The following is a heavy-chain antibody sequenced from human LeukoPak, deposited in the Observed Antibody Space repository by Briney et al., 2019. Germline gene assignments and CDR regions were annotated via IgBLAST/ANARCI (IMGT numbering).Heavy chain of an antibody. CDR1: GYTFTSYY. Sequence: ASVKVSCKASGYTFTSYYIHWVRQAPGQGLEWVGIINPSGGGTSYAQKFQGRVTMTRDTSTTTVYMELSSLRSEDTAVYYCARDGSGWPSTAFDYWGQGTLVTVSS. V-gene: IGHV1-46*01. CDR3: ARDGSGWPSTAFDY. CDR2: INPSGGGT. D-gene: IGHD6-19*01. J-gene: IGHJ4*02.